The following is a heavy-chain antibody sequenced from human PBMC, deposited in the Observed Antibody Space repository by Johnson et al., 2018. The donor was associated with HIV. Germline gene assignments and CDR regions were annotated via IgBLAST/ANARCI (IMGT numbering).Heavy chain of an antibody. CDR1: GFTFDDYA. Sequence: VQLVESGGGLVQPGRSLRLSCTASGFTFDDYAMHWVRQAPGKGLEWVSGISWNSGIIAYADSVKGRFTISRDNAKNSLYLQINSLRAEDTALYCCARGSGSYYSNAFDIWGQGTMVTFSS. J-gene: IGHJ3*02. CDR3: ARGSGSYYSNAFDI. CDR2: ISWNSGII. V-gene: IGHV3-9*01. D-gene: IGHD1-26*01.